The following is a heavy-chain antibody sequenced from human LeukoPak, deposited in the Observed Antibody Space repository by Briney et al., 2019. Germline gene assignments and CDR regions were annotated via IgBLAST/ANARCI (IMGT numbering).Heavy chain of an antibody. Sequence: PGGSLRLSCAASGFIFKKYWMNWVRQVPGKGLECLANIKEDGSETYYADSVKGRFTISRDNSKNTLYLQMTSLRAEDTARYYCAKHPRLVRYFDSWGQGTLVTVSS. V-gene: IGHV3-7*03. CDR1: GFIFKKYW. CDR3: AKHPRLVRYFDS. J-gene: IGHJ4*02. CDR2: IKEDGSET. D-gene: IGHD6-6*01.